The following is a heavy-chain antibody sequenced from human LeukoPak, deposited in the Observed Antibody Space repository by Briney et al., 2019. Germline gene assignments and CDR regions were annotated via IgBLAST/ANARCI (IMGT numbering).Heavy chain of an antibody. CDR1: GGTFSSYA. Sequence: SVKVSCKASGGTFSSYAISWVRQAPGQGLEWMGGIIPIFGTANYAQKFQGRVTMTRDTSISTAYMELSRLRSDDTAVYYCAGPAKYYDFWSGYWPDAFYIWGQGTMVTVSS. CDR3: AGPAKYYDFWSGYWPDAFYI. CDR2: IIPIFGTA. V-gene: IGHV1-69*05. J-gene: IGHJ3*02. D-gene: IGHD3-3*01.